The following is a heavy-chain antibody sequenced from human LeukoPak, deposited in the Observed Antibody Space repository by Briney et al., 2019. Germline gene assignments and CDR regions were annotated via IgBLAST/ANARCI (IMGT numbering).Heavy chain of an antibody. D-gene: IGHD3-22*01. CDR2: INHSGST. CDR1: GGSFSGYY. V-gene: IGHV4-34*01. CDR3: RGTRTMIVVVRDY. Sequence: SETLSLTCAVYGGSFSGYYWSWIRQPPGKGLEWIGEINHSGSTNYNPSLKSRVTISVDTSKNQFSLKLSSVTAADTAVYYCRGTRTMIVVVRDYWGQGTLVTVSS. J-gene: IGHJ4*02.